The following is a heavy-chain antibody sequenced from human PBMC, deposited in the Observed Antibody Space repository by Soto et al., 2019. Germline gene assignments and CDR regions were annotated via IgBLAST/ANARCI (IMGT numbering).Heavy chain of an antibody. Sequence: GGSLRLSCAASGFTFSSYWMSWVRQAPRKGLEWVANIKQDGSEKYYVDSVKGRFTISRDNAKNSLYLQMNSLRAEDTAVYYCARDPATVEDDYWGQGTLVTVSS. J-gene: IGHJ4*02. V-gene: IGHV3-7*01. D-gene: IGHD4-17*01. CDR2: IKQDGSEK. CDR1: GFTFSSYW. CDR3: ARDPATVEDDY.